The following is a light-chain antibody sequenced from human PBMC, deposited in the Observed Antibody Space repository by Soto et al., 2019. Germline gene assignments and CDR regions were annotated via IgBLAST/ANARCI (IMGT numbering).Light chain of an antibody. Sequence: DIQMTQSPSALSASVGDRATITCRASQSISSWLAWYQQKPGKAPKLLIYDASTLQSGVPSRYSGSGSGTEFTLTISNLQPDDFATYYCQQYYSYPRTFGQGTKVDIK. V-gene: IGKV1-5*01. CDR1: QSISSW. CDR2: DAS. CDR3: QQYYSYPRT. J-gene: IGKJ1*01.